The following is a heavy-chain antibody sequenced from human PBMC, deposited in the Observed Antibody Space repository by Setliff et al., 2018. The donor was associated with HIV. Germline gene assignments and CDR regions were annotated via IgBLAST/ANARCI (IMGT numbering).Heavy chain of an antibody. CDR1: GYSFTNNW. J-gene: IGHJ3*02. CDR3: ARHVGDTFDI. V-gene: IGHV5-51*01. Sequence: SLKISCKGSGYSFTNNWIGWVRQMPGKGLEWMGITHPEDSDTRYNPSFQGQVTMSTNKSISTAYLQWNSLKASDTAMYYCARHVGDTFDIWGQGTMVTVSS. D-gene: IGHD3-16*01. CDR2: THPEDSDT.